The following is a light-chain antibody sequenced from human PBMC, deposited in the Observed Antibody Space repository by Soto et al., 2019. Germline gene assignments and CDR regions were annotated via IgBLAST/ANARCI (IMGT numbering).Light chain of an antibody. CDR1: QSIFNY. CDR3: QQTYSELVYT. J-gene: IGKJ2*01. Sequence: DIQMTQSPSSLSASVGDRVTITCRSSQSIFNYLNWYQQKPGKAPEVLIYAVSSLQIGVPSRFAGSRSGTDFTLTITDLRPEDSATYYCQQTYSELVYTFGRGTKLEIK. V-gene: IGKV1-39*01. CDR2: AVS.